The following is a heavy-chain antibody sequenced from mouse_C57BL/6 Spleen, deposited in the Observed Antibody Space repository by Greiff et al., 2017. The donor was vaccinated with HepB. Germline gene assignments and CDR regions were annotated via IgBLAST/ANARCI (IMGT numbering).Heavy chain of an antibody. CDR3: AREEGYYDFDY. CDR1: GFTFSSYA. D-gene: IGHD1-1*02. J-gene: IGHJ2*01. V-gene: IGHV5-4*01. CDR2: ISDGGSYT. Sequence: EVKVVESGGGLVKPGGSLKLSCAASGFTFSSYAMSWVRQTPEKRLEWVATISDGGSYTYYPDNVKGRFTISRDNAKNNLYLQMSHLKSEDTAMYYCAREEGYYDFDYWGQGTTLTVSS.